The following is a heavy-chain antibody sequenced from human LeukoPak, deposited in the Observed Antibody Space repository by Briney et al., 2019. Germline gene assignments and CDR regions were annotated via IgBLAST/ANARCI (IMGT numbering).Heavy chain of an antibody. D-gene: IGHD1-7*01. CDR2: ISSSSSYI. CDR1: GFTFSSYS. J-gene: IGHJ4*02. Sequence: GSLRLPCSASGFTFSSYSMNWVRQAPGKGLEGVSSISSSSSYIYYADSLKGRFTITRDNAKNSLYLQTNSLRAEDTAGYYCARENYPFDYWGQGTLVTVSS. V-gene: IGHV3-21*01. CDR3: ARENYPFDY.